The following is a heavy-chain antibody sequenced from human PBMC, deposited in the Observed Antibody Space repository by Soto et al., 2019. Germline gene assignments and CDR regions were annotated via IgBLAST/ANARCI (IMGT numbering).Heavy chain of an antibody. CDR2: IRSKAYGGTT. V-gene: IGHV3-49*05. J-gene: IGHJ6*02. D-gene: IGHD4-17*01. CDR1: GFTFGDYT. CDR3: ARDVASYDYGDFYGMDV. Sequence: EVQLLESGGGLVKPGRTLRLSCTASGFTFGDYTMAWFRQAPGGGLEWVSFIRSKAYGGTTEYAASVKGRFTISRDDSKSIAYLQMNRLQSEDIAVYYCARDVASYDYGDFYGMDVWGQGTTVTVSS.